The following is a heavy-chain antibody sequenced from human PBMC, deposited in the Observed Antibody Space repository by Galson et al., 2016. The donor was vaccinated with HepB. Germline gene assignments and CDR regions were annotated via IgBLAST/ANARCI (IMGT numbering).Heavy chain of an antibody. V-gene: IGHV3-30*04. CDR1: AFTFINYA. D-gene: IGHD3-22*01. J-gene: IGHJ3*02. Sequence: PLRLSCAASAFTFINYAMHCVRQAPGRGLVWVAIISYKGSDKNYSDSVKGRFTISRDNSKNTLYLQMNSLRADDRAVYYCARPWTAEYYDRRALDIWGQGTMVTVSS. CDR3: ARPWTAEYYDRRALDI. CDR2: ISYKGSDK.